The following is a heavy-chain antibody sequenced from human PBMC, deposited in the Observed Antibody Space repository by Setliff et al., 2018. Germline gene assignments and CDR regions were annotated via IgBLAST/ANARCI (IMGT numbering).Heavy chain of an antibody. D-gene: IGHD5-12*01. Sequence: VSCKASGGTFSSYTISWVRQAPGQGLEWMGGIIPIFGTANYAQKFQGRVTITTDESTSTAYMELSSLRSEDTAVYYCATFRRDGYNRDYWGQGTLVTVSS. CDR2: IIPIFGTA. CDR3: ATFRRDGYNRDY. CDR1: GGTFSSYT. V-gene: IGHV1-69*05. J-gene: IGHJ4*02.